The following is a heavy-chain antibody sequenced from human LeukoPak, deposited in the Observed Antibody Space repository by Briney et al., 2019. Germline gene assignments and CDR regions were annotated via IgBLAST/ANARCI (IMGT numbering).Heavy chain of an antibody. CDR2: INHSENT. V-gene: IGHV4-34*01. J-gene: IGHJ5*02. Sequence: SETLSLTCAVYGGSFSGYYWSWIRQPPGKGLEWIGEINHSENTNYNPSLKSRVTISVDTSKNQFSLKLSSVTAADTAVYYCARLNSPGWFDPWGQGTLVTVSS. CDR3: ARLNSPGWFDP. CDR1: GGSFSGYY.